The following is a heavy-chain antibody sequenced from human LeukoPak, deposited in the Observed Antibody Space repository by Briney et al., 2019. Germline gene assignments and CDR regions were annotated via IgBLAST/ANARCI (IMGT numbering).Heavy chain of an antibody. V-gene: IGHV3-64*02. Sequence: GGSLGLSCVASGFTLSSYPMHWVRQAPDKGLEYLSAILGNGHASFYADSVKGRFTISRDNSKNTLYLQMGNLRADDMAVYYCARDSSSGYSFDSWGQGTLVTVSS. CDR1: GFTLSSYP. CDR3: ARDSSSGYSFDS. CDR2: ILGNGHAS. J-gene: IGHJ4*02. D-gene: IGHD6-19*01.